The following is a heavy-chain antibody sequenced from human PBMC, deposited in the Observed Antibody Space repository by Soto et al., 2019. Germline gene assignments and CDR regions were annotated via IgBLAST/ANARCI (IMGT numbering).Heavy chain of an antibody. Sequence: SLXLSCSASGFTVSSNYMSWVRQAPGKGLEWVSVIYSGGSTYYADSVKGRFTISRDNSKNTLYLQMNSLRAEDTAVYYCARDQQWLGWFDPWGQGTLVTVSS. CDR2: IYSGGST. D-gene: IGHD6-19*01. J-gene: IGHJ5*02. V-gene: IGHV3-53*01. CDR1: GFTVSSNY. CDR3: ARDQQWLGWFDP.